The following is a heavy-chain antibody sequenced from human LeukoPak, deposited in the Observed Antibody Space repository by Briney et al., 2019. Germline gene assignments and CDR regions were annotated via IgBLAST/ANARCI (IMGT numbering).Heavy chain of an antibody. J-gene: IGHJ4*02. CDR1: GFTFSSYS. V-gene: IGHV3-23*01. Sequence: GGSLRLSCAASGFTFSSYSMNWVRQAPGKGLEWASGINTGGGSTYYADSVKGRFTISRDNSKNTLYLQMNSLRAEDTAIYYCAKERGDYTGSFDYWGQGTLVTVSS. CDR2: INTGGGST. D-gene: IGHD2-8*02. CDR3: AKERGDYTGSFDY.